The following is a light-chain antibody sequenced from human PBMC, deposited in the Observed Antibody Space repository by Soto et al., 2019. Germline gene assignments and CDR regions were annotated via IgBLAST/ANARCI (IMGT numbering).Light chain of an antibody. Sequence: QSVLTQPASVSGSPGQSITISCTGTNSDVGGYTYVSWYQQHPGKAPKLMIYDVSNRPSGVSNRFSGSKSGNTASLTISGLQADDEADYYCSSYTSSSTPYVFGIGTKVTVL. CDR2: DVS. J-gene: IGLJ1*01. CDR1: NSDVGGYTY. CDR3: SSYTSSSTPYV. V-gene: IGLV2-14*03.